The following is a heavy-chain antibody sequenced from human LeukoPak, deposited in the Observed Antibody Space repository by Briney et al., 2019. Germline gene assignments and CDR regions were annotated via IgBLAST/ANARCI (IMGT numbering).Heavy chain of an antibody. CDR2: ITSSSSYI. V-gene: IGHV3-21*01. CDR3: ARDSGEYCSGGSCSNFDY. J-gene: IGHJ4*02. D-gene: IGHD2-15*01. Sequence: GGSLRLSCAASGFTFSSYNMNWVRQAPGKGPEWVSSITSSSSYIYYTDSVKGRFTISRDNAKNSLYLQMNSLRAEDTAVYYCARDSGEYCSGGSCSNFDYWGQGTLVTVSS. CDR1: GFTFSSYN.